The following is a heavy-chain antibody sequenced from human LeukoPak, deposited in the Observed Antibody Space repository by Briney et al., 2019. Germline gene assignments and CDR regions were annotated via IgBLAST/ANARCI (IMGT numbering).Heavy chain of an antibody. D-gene: IGHD3-9*01. CDR1: GGSISSSSYY. V-gene: IGHV4-39*02. CDR2: IYYSGST. CDR3: ARGQGLRYFDWSYWWFDP. J-gene: IGHJ5*02. Sequence: PSETLSLTCTVSGGSISSSSYYWGWIRRSPGKGLEWIGSIYYSGSTYNNPSLRSRITISVDTSKNHFSLKLSSVTAADTAVYYCARGQGLRYFDWSYWWFDPWGQGTLVTVSS.